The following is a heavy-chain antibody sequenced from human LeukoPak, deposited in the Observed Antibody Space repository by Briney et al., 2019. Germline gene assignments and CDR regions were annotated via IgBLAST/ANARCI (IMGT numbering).Heavy chain of an antibody. Sequence: SETLSLTCNVSGEYISSGSYYWSWIRQPAGKGLEWIGRVYSTGSTNYNPSLKSRVTISVDTSKNQFSMRLTSVTAADTAVYYCARGNVVVVAAKWGQGTLVTVSS. CDR2: VYSTGST. V-gene: IGHV4-61*02. CDR1: GEYISSGSYY. J-gene: IGHJ4*02. D-gene: IGHD2-15*01. CDR3: ARGNVVVVAAK.